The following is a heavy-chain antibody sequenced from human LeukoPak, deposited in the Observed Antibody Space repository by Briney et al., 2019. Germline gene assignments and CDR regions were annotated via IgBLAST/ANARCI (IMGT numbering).Heavy chain of an antibody. CDR1: GFTFSSYC. J-gene: IGHJ4*02. V-gene: IGHV3-23*01. D-gene: IGHD2-15*01. CDR3: AKSWGYSSGGSCYSGD. CDR2: ISGSGGST. Sequence: PGGSLRLSCAASGFTFSSYCMNWVRQAPGKGLEWVSVISGSGGSTNYADSVKGRFTISRDNSKKTLYLQMNSLRAEDTAVYYCAKSWGYSSGGSCYSGDWGQGTLVTASS.